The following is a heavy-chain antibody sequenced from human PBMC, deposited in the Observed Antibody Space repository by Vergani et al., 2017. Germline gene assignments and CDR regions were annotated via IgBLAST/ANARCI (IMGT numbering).Heavy chain of an antibody. Sequence: QVQLVESGGGVVQPGRSLRLSCAASGFTFSSYGMHWVRQAPGKGLEWVAVISYDGSNKYYADSVKGRFTISRDNSKNSLYLQMNSLRAEDTAVYYCAKVGFIFDYYDSSEPHDAFDIWGQGTMVTVSS. D-gene: IGHD3-22*01. CDR3: AKVGFIFDYYDSSEPHDAFDI. J-gene: IGHJ3*02. CDR1: GFTFSSYG. V-gene: IGHV3-30*18. CDR2: ISYDGSNK.